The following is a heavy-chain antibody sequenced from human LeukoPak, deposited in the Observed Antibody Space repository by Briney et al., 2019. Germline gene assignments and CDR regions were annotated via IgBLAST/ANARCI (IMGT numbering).Heavy chain of an antibody. CDR1: GFAFSGYG. Sequence: GGSLRLSCAVSGFAFSGYGMHWVRQAPGKGLEWVAVIWYDGSNKYYEDSVKGRFTISRDTSTNTLYLQMNSLRVDDTAVYYCARDNYCSSTDCYNFDYWGQGTLVTVSS. CDR3: ARDNYCSSTDCYNFDY. J-gene: IGHJ4*02. CDR2: IWYDGSNK. V-gene: IGHV3-33*08. D-gene: IGHD2-2*02.